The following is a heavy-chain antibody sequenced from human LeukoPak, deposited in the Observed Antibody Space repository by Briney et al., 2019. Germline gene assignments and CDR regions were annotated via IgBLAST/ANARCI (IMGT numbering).Heavy chain of an antibody. CDR3: ARDKEGYDFWSGYKRAFGY. V-gene: IGHV4-39*02. Sequence: DPSETLSLTCTVSGDSISTSNSYWGWIRQPPGKGLEWIGSIYYSGNTYYNASLKSRVTISVDTSKNQFSLKLTSVTAADTAVYYCARDKEGYDFWSGYKRAFGYWGQGTLVTVSS. CDR2: IYYSGNT. J-gene: IGHJ4*02. CDR1: GDSISTSNSY. D-gene: IGHD3-3*01.